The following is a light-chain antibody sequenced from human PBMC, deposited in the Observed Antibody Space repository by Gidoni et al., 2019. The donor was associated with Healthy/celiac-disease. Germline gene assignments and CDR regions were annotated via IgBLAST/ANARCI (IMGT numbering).Light chain of an antibody. V-gene: IGKV4-1*01. J-gene: IGKJ2*01. CDR2: WAS. CDR3: QQYYSTPPYT. CDR1: QSVLYSSNNKNY. Sequence: DIVMTQSPDSPAVSLGERATINCKSSQSVLYSSNNKNYLAWYQQKPGHPPKLLIYWASTRESGVPDRFSGSGSGTDFTLTISSLQAEDVAVYYCQQYYSTPPYTFGQGTKLEIK.